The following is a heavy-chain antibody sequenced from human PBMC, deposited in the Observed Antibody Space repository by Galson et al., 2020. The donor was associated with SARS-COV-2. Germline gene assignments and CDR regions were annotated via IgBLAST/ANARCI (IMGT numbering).Heavy chain of an antibody. J-gene: IGHJ2*01. CDR3: ARGEDWYFDL. CDR2: ISYDGSNK. V-gene: IGHV3-30-3*01. Sequence: GESLKISCAASGFTFSSYAMHWVRQAPGKGLEWVAVISYDGSNKYYADSVKGRFTISRDNSKNTLYLQMNSLRAEDTAVYYCARGEDWYFDLWGRGTLVTVSS. D-gene: IGHD1-26*01. CDR1: GFTFSSYA.